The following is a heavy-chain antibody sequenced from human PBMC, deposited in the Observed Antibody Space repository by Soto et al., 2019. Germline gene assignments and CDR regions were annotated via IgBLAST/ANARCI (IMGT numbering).Heavy chain of an antibody. CDR1: RFTFDAYG. D-gene: IGHD6-19*01. CDR3: AKGTVGGWYGSAYFHY. V-gene: IGHV3-9*01. J-gene: IGHJ4*02. Sequence: EVQLVESGGGLVQPGRSLRLSCAASRFTFDAYGMHWVRQAPGKGLEWVSGISWNSGSIGYADSVKGRFTISRDNAKDSLYLQMNSLRAEDTALYYCAKGTVGGWYGSAYFHYWGQGTLVTVSS. CDR2: ISWNSGSI.